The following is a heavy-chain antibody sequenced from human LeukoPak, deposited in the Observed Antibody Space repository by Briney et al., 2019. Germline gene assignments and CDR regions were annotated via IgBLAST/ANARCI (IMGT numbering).Heavy chain of an antibody. Sequence: GGSLRLSCAASGFTFSDYYMSWIRQAPGKGLEWVSYISSSGSTIYYADSVKGRFTISRDNAKNSLYLQMNSLRAEDTAVYYCARDFRYGSGSYYNGAYYFDYWGQGTLVTVSS. CDR1: GFTFSDYY. CDR2: ISSSGSTI. J-gene: IGHJ4*02. D-gene: IGHD3-10*01. CDR3: ARDFRYGSGSYYNGAYYFDY. V-gene: IGHV3-11*01.